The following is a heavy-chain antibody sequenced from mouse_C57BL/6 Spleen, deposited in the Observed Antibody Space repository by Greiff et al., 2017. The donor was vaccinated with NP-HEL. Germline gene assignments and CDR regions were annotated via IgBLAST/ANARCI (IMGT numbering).Heavy chain of an antibody. Sequence: DVQLVESGGGLVKPGGSLKLSCAASGFTFSSYAMSWVRQTPEKRLEWVATISDGGSYTYYPDNVKGRFTISRDNAKNNLYLQMSHLKSEDTAMYYCARRGDSFGYRGQGTTLTVSS. J-gene: IGHJ2*01. CDR1: GFTFSSYA. V-gene: IGHV5-4*01. D-gene: IGHD2-13*01. CDR3: ARRGDSFGY. CDR2: ISDGGSYT.